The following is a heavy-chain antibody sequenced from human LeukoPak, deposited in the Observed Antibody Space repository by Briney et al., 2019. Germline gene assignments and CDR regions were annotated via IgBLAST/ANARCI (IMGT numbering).Heavy chain of an antibody. Sequence: GGSLRLSCSASGFTFSSYAMYWVRQAPGKGLEYVSAISSNGGSTYYADSVKGRFTISRDNSKNTLYLQMSNLRAEDTAVYYCVKDEDDTAKAWNAFDIWGQGTMVTVSS. CDR1: GFTFSSYA. CDR3: VKDEDDTAKAWNAFDI. J-gene: IGHJ3*02. CDR2: ISSNGGST. V-gene: IGHV3-64D*06. D-gene: IGHD5-18*01.